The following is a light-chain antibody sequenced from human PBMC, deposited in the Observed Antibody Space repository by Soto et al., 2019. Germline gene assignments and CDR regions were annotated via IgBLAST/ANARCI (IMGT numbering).Light chain of an antibody. CDR3: AAWDDSLNGPV. CDR2: SDY. V-gene: IGLV1-44*01. CDR1: SSNIGSNA. J-gene: IGLJ2*01. Sequence: QSVLTHPPSASGTPGQRVTITCSGSSSNIGSNAVNWYQQLPGTAPKLLIYSDYQRPSGVPDRFSGSKSGTSASLAISGLQSEDEADYYCAAWDDSLNGPVFGGGTKLTVL.